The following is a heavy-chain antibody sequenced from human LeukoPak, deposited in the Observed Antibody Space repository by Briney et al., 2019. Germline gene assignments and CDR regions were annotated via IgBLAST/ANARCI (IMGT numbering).Heavy chain of an antibody. Sequence: SETLSLTCTVSGGSISSGGYYWSWIRQPPGKGLEWIGRIYTSGSTNYNPSLKSRVTISVDTSKNQFSLKLSSVTAADTAVYYCARVSGDGYNSAPGEVLDWGQGTLVTVSS. CDR2: IYTSGST. J-gene: IGHJ4*02. V-gene: IGHV4-61*02. CDR3: ARVSGDGYNSAPGEVLD. CDR1: GGSISSGGYY. D-gene: IGHD5-24*01.